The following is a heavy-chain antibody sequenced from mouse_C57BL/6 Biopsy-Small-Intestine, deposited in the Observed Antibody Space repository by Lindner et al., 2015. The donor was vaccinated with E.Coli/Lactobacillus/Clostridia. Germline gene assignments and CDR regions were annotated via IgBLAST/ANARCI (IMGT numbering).Heavy chain of an antibody. D-gene: IGHD2-13*01. Sequence: VQLQESGPVLVAPSQSLSITCTVSGFSLTSYGVHWVRQPPGKGLEWLGVIWAGGSTNYNSALMSRLSISKDNSKSQVFLKMNSLQTDDTAMYYCAKHGPNYGDPWFAYWGQGTLVTVSA. CDR2: IWAGGST. J-gene: IGHJ3*01. CDR3: AKHGPNYGDPWFAY. CDR1: GFSLTSYG. V-gene: IGHV2-9*01.